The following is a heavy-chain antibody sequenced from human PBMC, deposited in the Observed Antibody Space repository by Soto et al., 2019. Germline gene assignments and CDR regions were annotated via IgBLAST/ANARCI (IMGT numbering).Heavy chain of an antibody. D-gene: IGHD3-16*01. Sequence: QVQLQQWGAGLLKPSETLSLTCAVYGGSFSGYYWSWIRQPPGKGLEWIGEINHSGSTNYNPSLNSRVTISVDTSKNQFSLKLSSVTAADTAVYYCARASLGIPGYYGMDVWGQGTTVTVSS. CDR3: ARASLGIPGYYGMDV. CDR2: INHSGST. J-gene: IGHJ6*02. CDR1: GGSFSGYY. V-gene: IGHV4-34*01.